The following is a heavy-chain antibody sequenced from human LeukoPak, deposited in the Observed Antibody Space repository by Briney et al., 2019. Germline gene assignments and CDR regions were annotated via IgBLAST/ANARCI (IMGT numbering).Heavy chain of an antibody. CDR3: VRQFDY. CDR2: LYSSGST. Sequence: ASETLSLTCTVSGGSTSGTSYYWVWIRQSPGKGLEWIGNLYSSGSTYYNPSLQSRVTISVDTSKNQFSLTLTSVTAADTAVYYCVRQFDYCGQGILVTVSS. J-gene: IGHJ4*02. CDR1: GGSTSGTSYY. V-gene: IGHV4-39*01.